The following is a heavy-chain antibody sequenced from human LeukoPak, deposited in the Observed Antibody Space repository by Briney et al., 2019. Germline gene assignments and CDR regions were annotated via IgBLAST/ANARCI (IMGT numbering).Heavy chain of an antibody. CDR2: IIPIFGTA. CDR1: GGTFSSYA. V-gene: IGHV1-69*05. Sequence: ASVKVSCKASGGTFSSYAISWVRQAPGQGLEWTGGIIPIFGTANYAQKFQGRVTITTDESTSTAYMELSSLRSEDTAVYYCARDLGYCSSTSCSDYWGQGTLVTVSS. CDR3: ARDLGYCSSTSCSDY. D-gene: IGHD2-2*01. J-gene: IGHJ4*02.